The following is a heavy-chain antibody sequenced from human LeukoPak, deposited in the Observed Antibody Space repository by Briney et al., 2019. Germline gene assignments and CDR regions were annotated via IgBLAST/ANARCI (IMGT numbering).Heavy chain of an antibody. CDR3: ATSVTTRYYYYGMDV. D-gene: IGHD4-17*01. V-gene: IGHV1-2*02. CDR2: INPNSGGT. J-gene: IGHJ6*02. Sequence: GASVKVSCKASGYTFTGYYMHWVRQAPGQGLEWMGWINPNSGGTNYAQKFQGRVTMTRDTSISTAYMELSRLRSDDTAVYYCATSVTTRYYYYGMDVRGQGTTVTVSS. CDR1: GYTFTGYY.